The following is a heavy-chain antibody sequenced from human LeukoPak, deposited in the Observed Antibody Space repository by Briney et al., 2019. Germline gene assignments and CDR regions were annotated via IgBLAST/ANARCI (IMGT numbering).Heavy chain of an antibody. V-gene: IGHV1-2*06. D-gene: IGHD2-15*01. CDR3: ARGEWLLHY. J-gene: IGHJ4*02. CDR1: GYTLTDYY. CDR2: INPNSGGT. Sequence: GASVKVSRKASGYTLTDYYIHWVRQAPGQGLEWKGRINPNSGGTNNAQKFQGRLTMTRDTSITTAYMELSGLRSDDTAVYYCARGEWLLHYWGQGTLVTVSS.